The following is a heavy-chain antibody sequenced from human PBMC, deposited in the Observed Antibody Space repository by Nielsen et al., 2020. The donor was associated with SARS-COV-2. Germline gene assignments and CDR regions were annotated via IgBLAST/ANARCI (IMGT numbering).Heavy chain of an antibody. D-gene: IGHD3-10*01. Sequence: ASVKVSCKVSGYTLTELSMHWVRQAPGKGLEWMGGFDPEDGETIYAQKFQGRVTMTEDTSTDTAYMELSSLRSEDTAVYYRATSRYPPITMVRGLGMDVWGQGTTVTVSS. V-gene: IGHV1-24*01. CDR2: FDPEDGET. CDR1: GYTLTELS. J-gene: IGHJ6*02. CDR3: ATSRYPPITMVRGLGMDV.